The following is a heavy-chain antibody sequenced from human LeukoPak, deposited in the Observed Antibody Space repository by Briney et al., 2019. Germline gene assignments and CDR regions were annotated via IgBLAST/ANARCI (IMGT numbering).Heavy chain of an antibody. D-gene: IGHD3-3*01. CDR3: AGGGGYYWAFDI. J-gene: IGHJ3*02. CDR1: GGSFSGYY. V-gene: IGHV4-34*01. CDR2: INHSGST. Sequence: SETLSLTCAVYGGSFSGYYWSWIRQPPGKGLEWIGEINHSGSTNYNPSLKSRVTISVDTSKNQFSLKLSSVTAADTAVYYCAGGGGYYWAFDIWGQGTIVTVSS.